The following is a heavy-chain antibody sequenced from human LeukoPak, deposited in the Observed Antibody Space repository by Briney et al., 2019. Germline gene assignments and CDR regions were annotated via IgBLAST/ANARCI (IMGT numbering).Heavy chain of an antibody. CDR1: GGSISSYY. CDR2: IYYSGST. J-gene: IGHJ6*02. CDR3: ARDHRVDDSLDYYYYGMDV. V-gene: IGHV4-59*01. Sequence: SETLSLTCTVSGGSISSYYWSWIRQPPGKGLEWIGYIYYSGSTNYNPSLKSRVTISVDTSKNQFSLKLSSVTAADTAVYYCARDHRVDDSLDYYYYGMDVWGQGTTVTVSS. D-gene: IGHD3-3*01.